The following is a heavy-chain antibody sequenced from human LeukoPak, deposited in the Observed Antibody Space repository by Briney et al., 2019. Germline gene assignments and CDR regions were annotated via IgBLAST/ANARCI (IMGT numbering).Heavy chain of an antibody. D-gene: IGHD6-13*01. CDR2: IIPIFGTA. V-gene: IGHV1-69*13. J-gene: IGHJ6*02. CDR3: ARGDSSAAGSHYYYYGMDV. Sequence: ASVKVSCKASGGTFSSYAISWVRQAPGQGLEWMGGIIPIFGTANYAQKFQGRVTITADESTSTAYMELSSLRSEDTAVYYCARGDSSAAGSHYYYYGMDVWGQGTTVTVSS. CDR1: GGTFSSYA.